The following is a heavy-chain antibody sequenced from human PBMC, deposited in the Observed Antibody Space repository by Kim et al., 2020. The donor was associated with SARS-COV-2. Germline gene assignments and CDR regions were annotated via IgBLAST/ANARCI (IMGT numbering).Heavy chain of an antibody. D-gene: IGHD3-16*01. V-gene: IGHV3-74*01. J-gene: IGHJ4*02. CDR3: TREGTGGGFDY. Sequence: GGSLRLSCVGSEFTLSGFWIHWVRQAPGKGLVWVARVSRDGSATDYGDAVKGRFTISRDNTQHTVYLELKSLRVDDTALYYCTREGTGGGFDYWGQGTRVTVSS. CDR2: VSRDGSAT. CDR1: EFTLSGFW.